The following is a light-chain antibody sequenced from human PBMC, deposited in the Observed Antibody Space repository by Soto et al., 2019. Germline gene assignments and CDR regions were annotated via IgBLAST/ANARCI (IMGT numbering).Light chain of an antibody. CDR3: QHWDYHPI. CDR1: QDITSY. Sequence: DIQMTQSPSSLSASVGDRVTITCQASQDITSYLNWYQHKQGKAPKRLIYDASILKAGVPSRFSGSGSGTDFPFTINSLQNKDVATYYCQHWDYHPIFGPGTTVNFK. V-gene: IGKV1-33*01. CDR2: DAS. J-gene: IGKJ3*01.